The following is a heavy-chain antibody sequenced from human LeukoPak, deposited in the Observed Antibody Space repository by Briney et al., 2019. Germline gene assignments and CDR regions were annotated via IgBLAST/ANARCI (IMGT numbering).Heavy chain of an antibody. D-gene: IGHD4-17*01. CDR1: GGSISSSSYY. Sequence: PSETLSLTCTVSGGSISSSSYYWGWIRQPPGKGLEWIGSIYYSGSTYYNPSLKSRVTISVDTSKNQFSLKLSSVTAADTAVYYCARDRRPYGDYDYWGQGTLVTVSS. CDR2: IYYSGST. J-gene: IGHJ4*02. CDR3: ARDRRPYGDYDY. V-gene: IGHV4-39*07.